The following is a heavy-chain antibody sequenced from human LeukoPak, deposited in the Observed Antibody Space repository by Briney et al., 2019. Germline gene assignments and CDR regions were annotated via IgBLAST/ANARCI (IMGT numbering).Heavy chain of an antibody. CDR1: GASLSGFF. CDR2: MNQGGGA. D-gene: IGHD1-26*01. CDR3: ARGSIVGWFDP. J-gene: IGHJ5*02. Sequence: SETLSLTCAVDGASLSGFFWSWIRQSPGKGLEWIGEMNQGGGARFNPTFKSRVIIAVDTSKNQFTLKVNSVTDADTAVYYCARGSIVGWFDPWGRGTLATVSS. V-gene: IGHV4-34*01.